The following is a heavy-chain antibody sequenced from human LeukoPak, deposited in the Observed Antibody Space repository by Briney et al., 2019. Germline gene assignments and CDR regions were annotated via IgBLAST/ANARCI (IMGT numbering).Heavy chain of an antibody. D-gene: IGHD1-26*01. Sequence: GRSLRLSCAASGFTFSSYGMHWVRQAPGKGLEWVAVISYDGSNKYYADSVKSRFTISRDNSKNTLYLQMNSLRAEDTAVYYCARDGWDRGYWGQGTLVTVSS. J-gene: IGHJ4*02. CDR2: ISYDGSNK. CDR3: ARDGWDRGY. CDR1: GFTFSSYG. V-gene: IGHV3-30*03.